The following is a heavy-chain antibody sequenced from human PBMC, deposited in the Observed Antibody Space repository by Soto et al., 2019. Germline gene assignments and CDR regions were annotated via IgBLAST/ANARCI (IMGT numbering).Heavy chain of an antibody. CDR1: GGSISGYY. D-gene: IGHD2-2*01. CDR2: IYYSGST. Sequence: QVQLQESGPGLVKPSETLSLTCTVSGGSISGYYWSWIRQAPGKGLEWIGYIYYSGSTNYNPSLKSRVTISLDTSKNQFSLKLSSVTAADAAVYYCAGTYCSSTSCYEGPNHYYYMDVWGKGTTVTVSS. V-gene: IGHV4-59*01. J-gene: IGHJ6*03. CDR3: AGTYCSSTSCYEGPNHYYYMDV.